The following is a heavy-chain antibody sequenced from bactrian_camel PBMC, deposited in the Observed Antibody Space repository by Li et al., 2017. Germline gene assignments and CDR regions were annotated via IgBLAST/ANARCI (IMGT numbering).Heavy chain of an antibody. J-gene: IGHJ7*01. V-gene: IGHV3S1*01. CDR2: IHTIQAQGST. D-gene: IGHD6*01. Sequence: VESGGGSIQAGGSLRLSCVVSGITSRRNCLAWFRQAPGQEREGVAAIHTIQAQGSTRYAESVKGRFTISQSQDNGKITLHLQMDRLKPGDAAMYYCAGSGYRSFKLLVGGLVGLEVGMDYWGNGTQVTVS. CDR1: GITSRRNC.